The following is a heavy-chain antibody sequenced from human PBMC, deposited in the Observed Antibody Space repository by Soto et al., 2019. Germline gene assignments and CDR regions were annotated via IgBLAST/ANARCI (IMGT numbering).Heavy chain of an antibody. J-gene: IGHJ4*02. CDR2: ISYDGSNK. CDR1: GFTFSSYG. Sequence: GGSLRLSCAASGFTFSSYGMHWVRQAPGKGLEWVAVISYDGSNKYYADSVKGRFTISRDNSKNTLYLQMNSLRAEDTAVYYCAKDGPQWEPLWGYHFDYWGQGTLVTVSS. V-gene: IGHV3-30*18. D-gene: IGHD1-26*01. CDR3: AKDGPQWEPLWGYHFDY.